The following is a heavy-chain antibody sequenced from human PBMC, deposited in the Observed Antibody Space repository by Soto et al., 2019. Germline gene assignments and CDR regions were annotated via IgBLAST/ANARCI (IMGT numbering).Heavy chain of an antibody. CDR3: ARQTDHDYYDSSGYGKDY. V-gene: IGHV4-34*01. D-gene: IGHD3-22*01. CDR1: GGSFSGYY. J-gene: IGHJ4*02. Sequence: SETLSLTCAVYGGSFSGYYWSWIRQPPGKGLEWIGEINHSGSTNYNPTLKSRVIISLDTSKNQFSLNLDSMTAADTAVYYCARQTDHDYYDSSGYGKDYWGQGTLVTVSS. CDR2: INHSGST.